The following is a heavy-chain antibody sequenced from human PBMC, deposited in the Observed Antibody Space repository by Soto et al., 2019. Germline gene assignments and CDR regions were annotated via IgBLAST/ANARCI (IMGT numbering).Heavy chain of an antibody. J-gene: IGHJ4*02. CDR3: ARGGCSSTSCYPYYFDY. CDR2: INHSGST. V-gene: IGHV4-34*01. CDR1: GGSFSGYY. Sequence: SETLSLTCAVYGGSFSGYYWSWIRQPPGKGLEWIGGINHSGSTNYNPSLKSRVTISVDTSKNQFSLKLSSVTAADTAVYYCARGGCSSTSCYPYYFDYWGQGTLVTVSS. D-gene: IGHD2-2*01.